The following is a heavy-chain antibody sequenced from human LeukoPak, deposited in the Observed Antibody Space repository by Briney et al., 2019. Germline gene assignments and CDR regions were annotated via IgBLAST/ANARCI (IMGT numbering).Heavy chain of an antibody. J-gene: IGHJ6*02. CDR2: IRYDGSNK. Sequence: GGSLRLSCAASGFTFSSYGMHWVRQAPGKGLEWVAFIRYDGSNKYYADSVKGRFTISRDNSKNTLYLQMNSLRAEDTAVYYCAPQGRTSSYYGMDVWGQGTTVTVSS. D-gene: IGHD2-2*01. CDR3: APQGRTSSYYGMDV. CDR1: GFTFSSYG. V-gene: IGHV3-30*02.